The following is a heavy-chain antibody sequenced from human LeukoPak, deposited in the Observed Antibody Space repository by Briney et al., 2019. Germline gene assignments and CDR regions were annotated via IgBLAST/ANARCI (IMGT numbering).Heavy chain of an antibody. CDR2: IYYSGST. CDR3: ARGILLWFGERDYFDY. J-gene: IGHJ4*02. V-gene: IGHV4-30-4*08. Sequence: SQTLSLTCTVSGGSISSGGYYWSWIRQPPGKGLEWIGYIYYSGSTYYNPSLKSRVTISVDTSKNQFSLKLSSVTAADTAVYYCARGILLWFGERDYFDYWGQGTLVTVSS. CDR1: GGSISSGGYY. D-gene: IGHD3-10*01.